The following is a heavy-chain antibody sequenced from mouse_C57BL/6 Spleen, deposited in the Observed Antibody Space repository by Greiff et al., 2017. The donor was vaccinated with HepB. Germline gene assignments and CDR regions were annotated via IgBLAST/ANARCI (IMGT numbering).Heavy chain of an antibody. V-gene: IGHV1-55*01. CDR3: ASEGVTNFDV. D-gene: IGHD2-2*01. J-gene: IGHJ1*03. CDR2: IYPGSGST. CDR1: GYTFTSYW. Sequence: QVQLQQPGAELVKPGASVKMSCKASGYTFTSYWITWVKQRPGQGLEWIGDIYPGSGSTNYNEKFKSKATLTVDTSSSKAYMQLSSRTSEDSAVYYCASEGVTNFDVWGTGTTVTVSS.